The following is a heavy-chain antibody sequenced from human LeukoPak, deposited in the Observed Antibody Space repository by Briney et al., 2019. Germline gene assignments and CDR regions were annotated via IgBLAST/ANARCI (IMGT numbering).Heavy chain of an antibody. J-gene: IGHJ3*01. V-gene: IGHV4-59*08. CDR2: IFYSGST. CDR1: GGAIGSYY. D-gene: IGHD3-22*01. CDR3: ARHRPPYYYDSSDYYLGDPFDV. Sequence: SETLSLTCTVSGGAIGSYYRSWIRQPPGKGLEWIGYIFYSGSTNYNPSLKSRVTISVDISKNQCSLRLTSVTAADTAVYYCARHRPPYYYDSSDYYLGDPFDVWGQGTMVTVSS.